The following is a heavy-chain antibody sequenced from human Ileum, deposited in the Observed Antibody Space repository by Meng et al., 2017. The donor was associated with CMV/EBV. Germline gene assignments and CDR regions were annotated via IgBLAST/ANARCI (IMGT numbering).Heavy chain of an antibody. Sequence: GGSLRLSCAVSGFSFRNFAMSWVRQAPGKGLEWVSGIRAGSEYKFYAAAVKGRFSVSRDNSRNILYLEMSSLRAEDTAVYYCARDRYGDYDFDYWGQGTLVTVSS. CDR1: GFSFRNFA. D-gene: IGHD4-17*01. V-gene: IGHV3-23*01. CDR2: IRAGSEYK. J-gene: IGHJ4*02. CDR3: ARDRYGDYDFDY.